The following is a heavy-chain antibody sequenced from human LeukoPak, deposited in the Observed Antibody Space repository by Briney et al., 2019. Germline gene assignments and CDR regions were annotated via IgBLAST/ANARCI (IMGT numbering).Heavy chain of an antibody. CDR1: GFTVSSNY. V-gene: IGHV3-66*01. D-gene: IGHD3-22*01. Sequence: PGGSLRLSCAASGFTVSSNYMSWVRQAPGKGLEWVSVIYSGGSTYYADSVKGRFTISRDNSKNTLYLQMNSLRAEDTAVYYCASSPPSYYYDSSGYADYWGQGTLVTVSS. CDR2: IYSGGST. J-gene: IGHJ4*02. CDR3: ASSPPSYYYDSSGYADY.